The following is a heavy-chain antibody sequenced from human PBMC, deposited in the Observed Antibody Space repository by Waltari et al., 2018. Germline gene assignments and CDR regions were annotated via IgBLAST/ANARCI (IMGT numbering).Heavy chain of an antibody. J-gene: IGHJ3*02. D-gene: IGHD6-19*01. CDR3: ARVPYSSGWYGCAFDI. V-gene: IGHV3-7*01. CDR1: GFTFSSYW. Sequence: EVQLVESGGGLVQPGGSLRLSCAASGFTFSSYWMSWVRQAPGKGLEWVANIKQDVSEKYYVDSGKGRFTISRDNAKNSLYLQMNSLRAEDTAVYYCARVPYSSGWYGCAFDIRGQGTMVTVSS. CDR2: IKQDVSEK.